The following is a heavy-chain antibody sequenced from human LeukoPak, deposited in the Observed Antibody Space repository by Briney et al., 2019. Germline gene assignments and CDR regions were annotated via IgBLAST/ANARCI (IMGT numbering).Heavy chain of an antibody. CDR3: ARSDCSSTSCYIATVWFDP. CDR2: ISAYNGNT. J-gene: IGHJ5*02. CDR1: GYTFTSYG. D-gene: IGHD2-2*02. Sequence: ASVKVSCKASGYTFTSYGISWVRQAPGQGLEWMGWISAYNGNTNYAQKLQGRITMTTDTSTSTAYMELRSLRSDDTAVYYCARSDCSSTSCYIATVWFDPWGQGTLVTVSS. V-gene: IGHV1-18*01.